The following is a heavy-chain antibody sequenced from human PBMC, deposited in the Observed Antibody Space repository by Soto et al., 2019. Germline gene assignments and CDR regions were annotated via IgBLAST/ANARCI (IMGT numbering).Heavy chain of an antibody. Sequence: EVQLVESGGGLIQPGGSLRLSCAASWLNVSTNYMSWVRQAPGKGLEWVSVIYSGGDTSYADSVEGRFTISRDNSKNTVFLQMNSLRVEDTAVYYCARDWGGNAGLHWYFDLWGRGTLVTVSS. J-gene: IGHJ2*01. D-gene: IGHD3-16*01. CDR2: IYSGGDT. CDR1: WLNVSTNY. V-gene: IGHV3-53*01. CDR3: ARDWGGNAGLHWYFDL.